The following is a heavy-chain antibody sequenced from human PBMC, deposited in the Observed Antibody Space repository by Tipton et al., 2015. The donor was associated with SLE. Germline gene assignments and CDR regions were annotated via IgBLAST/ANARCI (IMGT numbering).Heavy chain of an antibody. CDR1: GFIFSSSG. D-gene: IGHD2-2*01. Sequence: SLRLSCAASGFIFSSSGMHWVRQAPGKGLEWVAFIWHDGSKKYYADSVKGRFTISRDNSKNTLYLQMNSLRAEDTAVYYCARVVSAACFDYWGQGTLVTVSS. V-gene: IGHV3-30*02. CDR3: ARVVSAACFDY. CDR2: IWHDGSKK. J-gene: IGHJ4*02.